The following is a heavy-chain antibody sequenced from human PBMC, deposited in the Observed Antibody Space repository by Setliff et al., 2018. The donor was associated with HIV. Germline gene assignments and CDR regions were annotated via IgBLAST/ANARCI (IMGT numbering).Heavy chain of an antibody. CDR2: IYPGDSDI. V-gene: IGHV5-51*01. CDR3: ARAGRGGGSYWTFDY. D-gene: IGHD1-26*01. J-gene: IGHJ4*02. Sequence: GESLKISCKGSEYSFTNNWIGWVRQMPGKGLEWMGIIYPGDSDIRYSPSFQGQVTISANKAISTAYLQWSSLKASDTGMYYCARAGRGGGSYWTFDYWGQGTLVTSPQ. CDR1: EYSFTNNW.